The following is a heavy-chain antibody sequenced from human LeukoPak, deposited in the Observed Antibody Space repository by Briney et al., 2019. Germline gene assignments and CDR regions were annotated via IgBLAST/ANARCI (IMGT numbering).Heavy chain of an antibody. V-gene: IGHV1-69*04. CDR3: ARATVLLWFGELSYDNWFDP. Sequence: SVKVSCKTSGGTFNIYSINWVRQAPGQGLEWMGRILPILGVANYAPKFQGRVTMTTDTSTSTAYMELRSLRSDDTAVYYCARATVLLWFGELSYDNWFDPWGQGTLVTVSS. CDR2: ILPILGVA. CDR1: GGTFNIYS. J-gene: IGHJ5*02. D-gene: IGHD3-10*01.